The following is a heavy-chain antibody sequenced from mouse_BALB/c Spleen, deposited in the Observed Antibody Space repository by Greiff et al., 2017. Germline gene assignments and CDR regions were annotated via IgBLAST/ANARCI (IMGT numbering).Heavy chain of an antibody. CDR1: GFSLTSYG. CDR3: ARDRSYRYDVRAMDY. D-gene: IGHD2-14*01. Sequence: VNVVESGPGLVAPSQSLSITCTVSGFSLTSYGVHWVRQPPGKGLEWLGVIWAGGSTNYNSALMSRLSISKDNSKSQVFLKMNSLQTDDTAMYYCARDRSYRYDVRAMDYWGQGTSVTVSS. J-gene: IGHJ4*01. CDR2: IWAGGST. V-gene: IGHV2-9*02.